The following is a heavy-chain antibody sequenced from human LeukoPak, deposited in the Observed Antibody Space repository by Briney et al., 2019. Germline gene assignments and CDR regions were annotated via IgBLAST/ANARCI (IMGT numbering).Heavy chain of an antibody. V-gene: IGHV3-74*01. D-gene: IGHD2-21*01. J-gene: IGHJ4*02. CDR2: TIAEGSVT. CDR3: IREIPNCGGQCLGY. CDR1: GFPFSNSR. Sequence: QSGVSLRLFCGASGFPFSNSRMHGPRESPGEAVVWVLHTIAEGSVTNSAGSVRGGFTVSRENANNILYLQMNSLRAEETAVYYCIREIPNCGGQCLGYWGQGTLVTLSS.